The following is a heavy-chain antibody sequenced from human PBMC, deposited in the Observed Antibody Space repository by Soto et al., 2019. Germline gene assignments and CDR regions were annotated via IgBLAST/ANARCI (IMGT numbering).Heavy chain of an antibody. V-gene: IGHV3-66*01. J-gene: IGHJ6*04. D-gene: IGHD3-16*01. CDR1: GFTVSNNY. CDR2: MYSGCGT. CDR3: ARDTGVNWA. Sequence: EVQLVESGGGLVQPGGSLRLSCVASGFTVSNNYMTWVRQAPGKGLEWVSNMYSGCGTYYTDSVKGRFTISRDSSTNTLYLQIDNVRAEDTAVYYCARDTGVNWAWGKGTTVKVSS.